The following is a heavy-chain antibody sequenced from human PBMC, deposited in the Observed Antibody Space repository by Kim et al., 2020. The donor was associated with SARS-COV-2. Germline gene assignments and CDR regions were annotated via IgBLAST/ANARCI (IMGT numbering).Heavy chain of an antibody. CDR3: ARESTVTPAFDI. Sequence: YYNPALKSRVTISVDTSKNQFSLKLSSVTAADTAVYYCARESTVTPAFDIWGQGTMVTVSS. V-gene: IGHV4-31*02. D-gene: IGHD4-17*01. J-gene: IGHJ3*02.